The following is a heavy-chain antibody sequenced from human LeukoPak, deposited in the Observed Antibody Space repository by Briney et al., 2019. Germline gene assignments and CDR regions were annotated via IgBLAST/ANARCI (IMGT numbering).Heavy chain of an antibody. J-gene: IGHJ4*02. V-gene: IGHV3-7*03. CDR3: AKVSQPDFWTRRSLGILEY. D-gene: IGHD3/OR15-3a*01. CDR1: GFTVSSNY. Sequence: GGSLRLSCAASGFTVSSNYMSWVRQAPGKGLEWVANIKQDGSEKYYVDSVKGRFTISRDSAKNSLYLQMNSLRAEETVVEYCAKVSQPDFWTRRSLGILEYWGQGTLVTVSS. CDR2: IKQDGSEK.